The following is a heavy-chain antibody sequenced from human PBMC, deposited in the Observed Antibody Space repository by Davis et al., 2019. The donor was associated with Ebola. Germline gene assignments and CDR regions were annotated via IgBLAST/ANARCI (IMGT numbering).Heavy chain of an antibody. D-gene: IGHD6-19*01. CDR3: ARAAAIAVAGTGNDY. Sequence: ASVKVSCKASGYTFTTYGISWVRQAPGQGLEWMGWISTYDAHTNYAQNFQDRVTMITDTSTNTVYMEVRSLRSDDTAVYYCARAAAIAVAGTGNDYWGQGTLVTVSS. CDR2: ISTYDAHT. V-gene: IGHV1-18*01. J-gene: IGHJ4*02. CDR1: GYTFTTYG.